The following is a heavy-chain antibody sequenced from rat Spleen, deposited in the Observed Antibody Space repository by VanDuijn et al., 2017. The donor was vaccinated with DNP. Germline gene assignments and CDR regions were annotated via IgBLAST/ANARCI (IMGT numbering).Heavy chain of an antibody. CDR3: ARPYNSGFAY. J-gene: IGHJ3*01. D-gene: IGHD4-3*01. V-gene: IGHV5-31*01. Sequence: EVQLVESGGGLVRPGRSLKLSCVVSGVTFNNYWMTWIRQVPGKGLEWVASIFSSVGSTYYPDSVKGRFTISRDNAKNTLYLQMNSLRSEDMATYYCARPYNSGFAYWGQGTLVTVSS. CDR2: IFSSVGST. CDR1: GVTFNNYW.